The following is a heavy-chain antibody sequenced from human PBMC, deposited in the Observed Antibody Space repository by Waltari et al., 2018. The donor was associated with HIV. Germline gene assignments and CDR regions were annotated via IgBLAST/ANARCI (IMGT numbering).Heavy chain of an antibody. J-gene: IGHJ2*01. CDR3: ARHPSGYSSSSGWYFDL. CDR1: GGSISSSSYY. CDR2: IYYSGST. D-gene: IGHD6-6*01. Sequence: QLQLQESGPGLVKPSETLSLTCTVSGGSISSSSYYWGWIRQPPGKGLEWIGSIYYSGSTYYNPSLKSRVTISVDTSKNQFSLKLSSVTAADTAVYYCARHPSGYSSSSGWYFDLWGRGTLVTVSS. V-gene: IGHV4-39*01.